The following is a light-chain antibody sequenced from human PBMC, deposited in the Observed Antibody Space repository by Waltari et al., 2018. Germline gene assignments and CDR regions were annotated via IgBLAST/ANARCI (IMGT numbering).Light chain of an antibody. V-gene: IGLV1-40*01. CDR2: GNY. CDR1: TSNIGAGSD. Sequence: VLTQPPSVSGAPGQTVTVSCTGTTSNIGAGSDVQWYQQPTGTAPKLLIHGNYIRPSVVPDRFSGSKSGMSASLVITGLQADDEADYYCQCYDSSLSAYVFGSGTHVTVL. J-gene: IGLJ1*01. CDR3: QCYDSSLSAYV.